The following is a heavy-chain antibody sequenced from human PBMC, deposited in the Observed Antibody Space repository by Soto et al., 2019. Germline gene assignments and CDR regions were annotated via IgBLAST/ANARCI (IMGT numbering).Heavy chain of an antibody. V-gene: IGHV3-15*01. CDR3: IREVDCSSVSCSNNWFDP. CDR2: IRSKTDGGTT. Sequence: GGSLRLSCAASGFTFSNAWMSWVRQGPGKGLEWLGRIRSKTDGGTTDYAAPVKGRFTISRDGSKNTLFLQMNSLKTEDTAVYYCIREVDCSSVSCSNNWFDPWGQGTLVTVSS. D-gene: IGHD2-2*01. CDR1: GFTFSNAW. J-gene: IGHJ5*02.